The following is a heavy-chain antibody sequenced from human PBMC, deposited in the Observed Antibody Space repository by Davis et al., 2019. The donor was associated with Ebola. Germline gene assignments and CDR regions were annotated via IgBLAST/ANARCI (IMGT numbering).Heavy chain of an antibody. V-gene: IGHV3-30*03. J-gene: IGHJ4*02. CDR2: ISYDGSNK. Sequence: PGGSLRLSCAASGFTFSSYWMSWVRQAPGKGLEWVAVISYDGSNKYYADSVKGRFTISRDNAKNSLYLQMNSLRAEDTAVYYCARDYPHDHAWGQGTLVTVSS. D-gene: IGHD1-1*01. CDR3: ARDYPHDHA. CDR1: GFTFSSYW.